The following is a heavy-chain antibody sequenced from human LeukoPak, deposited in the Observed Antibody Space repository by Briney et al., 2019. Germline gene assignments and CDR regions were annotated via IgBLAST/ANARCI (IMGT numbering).Heavy chain of an antibody. V-gene: IGHV1-46*01. Sequence: GASVKVSCKASGYTFTGYYMHWVRQAPGQGLEWMGIINPSGGSAYYAQTFQGRVTMTRDTSTNTVYMELSSLRSADTAFYYCARDRGAMVRGAPPGDYWGQGTLVTVSS. CDR2: INPSGGSA. D-gene: IGHD3-10*01. CDR3: ARDRGAMVRGAPPGDY. J-gene: IGHJ4*02. CDR1: GYTFTGYY.